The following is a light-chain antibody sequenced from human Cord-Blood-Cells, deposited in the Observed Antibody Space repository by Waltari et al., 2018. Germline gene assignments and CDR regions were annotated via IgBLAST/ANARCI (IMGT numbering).Light chain of an antibody. CDR3: QAWDSSTYVV. CDR1: KLGDKY. CDR2: QNS. Sequence: SYELTQPPSVSVSPGPTASITCSGAKLGDKYACWYQQKPGQSPVLVIYQNSKRPSGLPERFSGSNSGNTATLTISGTQAMDEADYYCQAWDSSTYVVFGGGTKLTVL. V-gene: IGLV3-1*01. J-gene: IGLJ2*01.